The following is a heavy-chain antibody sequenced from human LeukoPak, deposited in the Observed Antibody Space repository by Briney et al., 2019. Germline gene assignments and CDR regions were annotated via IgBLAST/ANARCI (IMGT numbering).Heavy chain of an antibody. D-gene: IGHD3-3*01. J-gene: IGHJ4*02. CDR3: AGEGSHECLDY. Sequence: ASVKVPCKASGYTFTSYYMHWVRQAPGQGLEWMGIINPSGGSTSYAQKFQGRVTMTRDTSTSTVYMELSSLRSEDTAVYYCAGEGSHECLDYWGQGTLVTVSS. CDR1: GYTFTSYY. V-gene: IGHV1-46*01. CDR2: INPSGGST.